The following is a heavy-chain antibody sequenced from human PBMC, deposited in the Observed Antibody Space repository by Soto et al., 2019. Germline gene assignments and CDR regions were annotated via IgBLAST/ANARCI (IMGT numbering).Heavy chain of an antibody. CDR2: IYHSGTT. D-gene: IGHD2-15*01. J-gene: IGHJ5*02. CDR1: GYSISSGYY. V-gene: IGHV4-38-2*01. CDR3: ARRVGHGQYNWFHP. Sequence: SAPLSLTCAVSGYSISSGYYWAWIRQPPGKELEWIGSIYHSGTTYYHPSLKSRVTISVDTSKNQFSLKLRSVTAADRAAYYCARRVGHGQYNWFHPWGQGTLVTVS.